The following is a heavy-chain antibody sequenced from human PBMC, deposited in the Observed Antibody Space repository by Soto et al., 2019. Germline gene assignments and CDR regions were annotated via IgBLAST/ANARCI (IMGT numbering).Heavy chain of an antibody. CDR1: GFTFSNAW. V-gene: IGHV3-15*01. J-gene: IGHJ6*02. Sequence: GGSLRLSCAASGFTFSNAWMSWVRQAPGKGLEWVGRIKSKTDGGTTDYAAPVKGRFTISGDDSKNTLYLQMNSLKTEDTAVYYCTTGAYSSSWYSNGMDVWGQGTTVTVSS. CDR2: IKSKTDGGTT. D-gene: IGHD6-13*01. CDR3: TTGAYSSSWYSNGMDV.